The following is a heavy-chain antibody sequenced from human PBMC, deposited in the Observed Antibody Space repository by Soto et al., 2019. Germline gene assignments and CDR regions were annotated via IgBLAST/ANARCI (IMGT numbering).Heavy chain of an antibody. D-gene: IGHD6-13*01. V-gene: IGHV4-30-4*01. J-gene: IGHJ4*02. Sequence: SETLCLTCTGSGGSIGSGDCYCSWIGEPLGAGLEWIGHTYHSGRTPYNPSLKSRVTIPLDTSKHHFSLKLSSVTAADPAVYYCARARGSSLTPGQKYYFDYRGQGTLVTVPS. CDR3: ARARGSSLTPGQKYYFDY. CDR2: TYHSGRT. CDR1: GGSIGSGDCY.